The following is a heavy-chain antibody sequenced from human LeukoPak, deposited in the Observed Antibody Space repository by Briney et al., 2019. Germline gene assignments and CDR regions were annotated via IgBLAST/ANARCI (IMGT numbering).Heavy chain of an antibody. J-gene: IGHJ5*02. V-gene: IGHV1-2*02. CDR1: GYTFSDHY. CDR2: IHPNRGDA. CDR3: ARETSESYET. D-gene: IGHD3-16*01. Sequence: ASVKVSCKAFGYTFSDHYIQWVRQAPGQGLEWMGWIHPNRGDANYGQKFQGRVTMTRDTSISTAYFELSSLTSDDTAVYYCARETSESYETWGQGTLVTVSS.